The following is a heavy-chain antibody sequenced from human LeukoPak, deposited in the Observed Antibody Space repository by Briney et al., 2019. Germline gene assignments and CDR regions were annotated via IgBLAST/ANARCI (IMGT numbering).Heavy chain of an antibody. V-gene: IGHV4-39*01. Sequence: PSETLSLTCTVSGGSISSSSYYWGWIRQPPGKGLEWIGSIYYSGSTYYNPSLKSRVTISVDTSKNQFSLKLSSVTAADTAVYYCARLAPGVTYWCFDLWGRGTLVTVSS. J-gene: IGHJ2*01. D-gene: IGHD3-10*01. CDR3: ARLAPGVTYWCFDL. CDR1: GGSISSSSYY. CDR2: IYYSGST.